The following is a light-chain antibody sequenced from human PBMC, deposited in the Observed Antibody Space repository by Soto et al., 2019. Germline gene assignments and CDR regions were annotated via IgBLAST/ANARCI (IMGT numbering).Light chain of an antibody. V-gene: IGKV3-11*01. CDR1: QSVSNC. CDR3: QQCSNWPPIT. CDR2: DVS. J-gene: IGKJ5*01. Sequence: EIVLTQSPATLSLSPGERATLSCRASQSVSNCLAWYQQKPGQAPRLLIYDVSRRAPGIPARFSGSRSGTDFTLTISSLEHADFAVYYCQQCSNWPPITFGQGTRLEIK.